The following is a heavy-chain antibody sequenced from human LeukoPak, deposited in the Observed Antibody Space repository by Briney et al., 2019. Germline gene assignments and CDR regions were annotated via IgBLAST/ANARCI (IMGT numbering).Heavy chain of an antibody. V-gene: IGHV4-39*01. CDR1: GGSISSHGYY. Sequence: SETLSLTCSVSGGSISSHGYYWGWIRQPPGKGLEWIVSFYYSGTTSYFNPSLKSRVTTSVDTSKNQFSLKLTSVTAADTAVYYCARQRGAFDYWGQGTLVAVSS. D-gene: IGHD1-26*01. J-gene: IGHJ4*02. CDR2: FYYSGTTS. CDR3: ARQRGAFDY.